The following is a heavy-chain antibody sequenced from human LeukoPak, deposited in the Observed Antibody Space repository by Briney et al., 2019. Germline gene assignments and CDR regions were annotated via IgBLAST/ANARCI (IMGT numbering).Heavy chain of an antibody. Sequence: GGSLRLSCAASGFTFSSYSMNWVRQAPGKGLEWVSAINGRGDSTFYADSVKGQFTISRDNSKSTVYLQMNSLRADDTAVYYCARDWGYCSSTSCYPTVFDYWGQGTLVTVSS. V-gene: IGHV3-23*01. CDR3: ARDWGYCSSTSCYPTVFDY. J-gene: IGHJ4*02. CDR2: INGRGDST. D-gene: IGHD2-2*01. CDR1: GFTFSSYS.